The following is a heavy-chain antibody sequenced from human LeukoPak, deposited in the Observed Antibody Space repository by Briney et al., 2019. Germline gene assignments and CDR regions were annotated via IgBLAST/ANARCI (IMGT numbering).Heavy chain of an antibody. CDR3: ARGGYCGGDCYFYY. CDR2: IYYSGST. D-gene: IGHD2-21*02. CDR1: GGSTSSSSYY. J-gene: IGHJ4*02. Sequence: SETLSLTCTVSGGSTSSSSYYWGWIRQPPGKGLEWIGSIYYSGSTYYNPSLKSRVTISVDTSKNQFSLKLSSVTAADTAVYYCARGGYCGGDCYFYYWGQGTLVTVSS. V-gene: IGHV4-39*07.